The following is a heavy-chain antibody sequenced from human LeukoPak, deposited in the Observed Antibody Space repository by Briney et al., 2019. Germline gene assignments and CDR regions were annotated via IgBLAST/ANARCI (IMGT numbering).Heavy chain of an antibody. Sequence: SETLSLTCTVSGPSIRNYYWSWIRQPPGKGLEWIGYIYSSGSTIYNPSLKSRVTISVDTSKNQFSLKLNSVTAADTAVYYCARGFASSWYYFDSWGQGTLVTVSS. D-gene: IGHD6-13*01. CDR1: GPSIRNYY. CDR3: ARGFASSWYYFDS. V-gene: IGHV4-59*01. CDR2: IYSSGST. J-gene: IGHJ4*02.